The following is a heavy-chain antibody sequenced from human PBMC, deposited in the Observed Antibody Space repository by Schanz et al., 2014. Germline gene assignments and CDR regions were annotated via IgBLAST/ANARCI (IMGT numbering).Heavy chain of an antibody. V-gene: IGHV3-7*02. D-gene: IGHD6-13*01. CDR1: GFTFSDYW. CDR2: IKHDGGVT. J-gene: IGHJ4*02. Sequence: EVQLVESGGGLVQPGGSLRLSCTASGFTFSDYWMSWVRQAPGKGPEWVANIKHDGGVTDYVDSVEGRFTISRDNAKRSLCLQINSLRVEDTAVYLCVSQTGSPNYWGQGTLVTVSS. CDR3: VSQTGSPNY.